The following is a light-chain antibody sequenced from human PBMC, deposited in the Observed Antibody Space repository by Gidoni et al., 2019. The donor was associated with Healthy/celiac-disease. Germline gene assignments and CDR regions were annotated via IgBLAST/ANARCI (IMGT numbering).Light chain of an antibody. CDR2: KAS. CDR3: QQYNSYSEWT. Sequence: DIQMTPSPSTLSASVGDRVTITCRASQSISSWLAWYQQKPGKAPKLLIYKASSLESGVPSRFSGSGSGTEFTLTISSLQPDDFATYYCQQYNSYSEWTFXQXTKVEIK. V-gene: IGKV1-5*03. J-gene: IGKJ1*01. CDR1: QSISSW.